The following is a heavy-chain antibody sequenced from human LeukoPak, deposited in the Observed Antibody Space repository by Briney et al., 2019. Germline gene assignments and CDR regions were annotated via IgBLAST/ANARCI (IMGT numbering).Heavy chain of an antibody. J-gene: IGHJ4*02. CDR3: GRTGINSY. D-gene: IGHD6-13*01. CDR2: IKQDGSEK. V-gene: IGHV3-7*01. Sequence: GGSLRLSCAASGFTFSSYWMSWVRQAPGKGLEWVANIKQDGSEKYYVDSVKGRFTISRDNAKNSLFLQMNFLGAEDTAVYYCGRTGINSYYGQGTLVTVSS. CDR1: GFTFSSYW.